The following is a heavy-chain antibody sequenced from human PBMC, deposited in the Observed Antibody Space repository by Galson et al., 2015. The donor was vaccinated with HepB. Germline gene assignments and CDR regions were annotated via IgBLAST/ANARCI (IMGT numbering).Heavy chain of an antibody. V-gene: IGHV4-38-2*02. Sequence: ETLSLTCAVSGYSISSGYYWGWIRQPPGKGLEWIGSIYHSGSTYYNPSLKSRVTISVDTSKNQFSLKLSSVTAADTAVYYCARDDTYYDFWSGYWAGVLCYGMDVWGQGTTVTVSS. J-gene: IGHJ6*02. CDR2: IYHSGST. CDR1: GYSISSGYY. CDR3: ARDDTYYDFWSGYWAGVLCYGMDV. D-gene: IGHD3-3*01.